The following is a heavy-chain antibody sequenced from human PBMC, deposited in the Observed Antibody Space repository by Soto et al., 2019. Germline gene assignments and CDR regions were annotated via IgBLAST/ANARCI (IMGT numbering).Heavy chain of an antibody. CDR1: GGSISSSSYY. J-gene: IGHJ6*02. V-gene: IGHV4-39*01. D-gene: IGHD6-13*01. CDR3: ARHALGGRSSSWYVSYYYYYGMDV. Sequence: SETLSLTCTVSGGSISSSSYYWGWSRQPPGKGLEWIGSIYYSGSTYYNPSLKSRVTISVDTSKNQFSLKLSSVTAADTAVYYCARHALGGRSSSWYVSYYYYYGMDVWGQGTTVTVSS. CDR2: IYYSGST.